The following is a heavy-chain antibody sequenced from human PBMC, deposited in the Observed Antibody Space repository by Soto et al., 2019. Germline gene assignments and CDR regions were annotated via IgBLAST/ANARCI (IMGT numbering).Heavy chain of an antibody. CDR3: ARVSDDIVLTSEW. V-gene: IGHV3-21*01. J-gene: IGHJ4*02. Sequence: EVQLLESGGGLVQPGGSLRLSCAASGFTFSSYAMSWVRQAPGKGLEWVSAISGSSSYIYYADSVKGRFTISRDNAKNSVYLQMNSLRAEDTAVYYCARVSDDIVLTSEWWGQGTLVTVSS. D-gene: IGHD2-8*01. CDR1: GFTFSSYA. CDR2: ISGSSSYI.